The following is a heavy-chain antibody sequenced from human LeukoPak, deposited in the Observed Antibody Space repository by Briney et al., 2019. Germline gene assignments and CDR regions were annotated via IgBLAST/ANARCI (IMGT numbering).Heavy chain of an antibody. J-gene: IGHJ4*02. Sequence: ASVKVSCKASGYTFTSYGISWVRQAPGQGLEWMGWIKCDSGGTEYSRNYRGRVTMTRDTSISTAYMELTRLTSDDTAVYCCVGSNWAAGAAFDSWGQGTQVTVSS. CDR1: GYTFTSYG. V-gene: IGHV1-2*02. CDR2: IKCDSGGT. CDR3: VGSNWAAGAAFDS. D-gene: IGHD6-13*01.